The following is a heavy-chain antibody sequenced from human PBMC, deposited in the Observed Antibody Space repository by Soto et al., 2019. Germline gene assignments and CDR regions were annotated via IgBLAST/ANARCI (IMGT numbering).Heavy chain of an antibody. CDR3: AKGILVVVPGTRAFDI. V-gene: IGHV3-23*01. CDR1: GFSFSTYA. D-gene: IGHD2-2*01. CDR2: VGRGDST. J-gene: IGHJ3*02. Sequence: EVQLLESGGGLVQPGGSLRLSCAASGFSFSTYAMNWVRQAPGKGLEWVSTVGRGDSTFYADSVRGRFTISRDNSNNALFLQMNSLRADDTALYYCAKGILVVVPGTRAFDIWGRGTMFIVSS.